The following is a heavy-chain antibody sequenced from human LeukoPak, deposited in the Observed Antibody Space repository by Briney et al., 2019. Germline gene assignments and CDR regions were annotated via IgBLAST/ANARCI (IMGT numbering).Heavy chain of an antibody. V-gene: IGHV4-59*01. CDR2: IYYSGST. CDR3: ARIGDYSSSRRFDY. J-gene: IGHJ4*02. Sequence: SETLSLTCTVSGGSISSYYWSWIRQPPGKGLEWIGYIYYSGSTNYNPSLKSRVTISVDTSKNQFSLKLSSVTTADTAVYYCARIGDYSSSRRFDYWGQGTLVTVSS. CDR1: GGSISSYY. D-gene: IGHD6-6*01.